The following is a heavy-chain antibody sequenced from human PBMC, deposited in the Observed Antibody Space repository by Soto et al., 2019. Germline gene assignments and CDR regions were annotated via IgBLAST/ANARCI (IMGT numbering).Heavy chain of an antibody. CDR2: IYWDDDK. Sequence: QITLKESGPTLEKPTQTLTLTCTLSEFSLTTSGVGVGWIRRPPGKALEWLALIYWDDDKRYSPSLKSRLTITKDTSKNQVVLTMTNMDPVDTATYYCAHRLEIAVTGTLDYWGQGTLVTVSS. CDR3: AHRLEIAVTGTLDY. V-gene: IGHV2-5*02. J-gene: IGHJ4*02. D-gene: IGHD1-1*01. CDR1: EFSLTTSGVG.